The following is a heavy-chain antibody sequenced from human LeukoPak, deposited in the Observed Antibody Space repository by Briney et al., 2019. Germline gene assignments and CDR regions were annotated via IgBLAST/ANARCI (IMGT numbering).Heavy chain of an antibody. J-gene: IGHJ4*02. CDR2: IFYSGST. V-gene: IGHV4-39*01. CDR1: GGSISSSSYY. Sequence: PSETLSLTCTVSGGSISSSSYYWGWIRQPPGKGLEWIGSIFYSGSTSYNPSLKSRVTISVDTSKNQFSLKLSSVTAADTAMYYCARQGFTIFGVVIILYYFDSWGQGSLVTVSS. D-gene: IGHD3-3*01. CDR3: ARQGFTIFGVVIILYYFDS.